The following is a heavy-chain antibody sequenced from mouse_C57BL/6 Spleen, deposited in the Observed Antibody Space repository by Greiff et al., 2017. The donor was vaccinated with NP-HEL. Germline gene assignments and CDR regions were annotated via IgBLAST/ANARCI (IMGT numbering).Heavy chain of an antibody. Sequence: VQRVESGAELARPGASVKLSCKASGYTFTSYGISWVKQRTGQGLEWIGEIYPRSGNTYYNEKFKGKATLTADKSSSTAYMELRSLTSEDSAVYFCASLSDSSDAMDYWGQGTSVTVSS. D-gene: IGHD3-2*01. J-gene: IGHJ4*01. CDR2: IYPRSGNT. V-gene: IGHV1-81*01. CDR3: ASLSDSSDAMDY. CDR1: GYTFTSYG.